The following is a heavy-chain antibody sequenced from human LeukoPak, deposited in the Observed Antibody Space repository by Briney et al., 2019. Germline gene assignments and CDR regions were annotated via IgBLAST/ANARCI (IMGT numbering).Heavy chain of an antibody. Sequence: ASVKVSCKASGYTFTSYYMHWVRQAPGQGLEWMGIINPSGGSTSYAQKFQGRVTMTRDTSISTAYMELSRLRSDDTAVYYCARVRRFLEWSYFDYWGQGTLVTVSS. D-gene: IGHD3-3*01. CDR2: INPSGGST. CDR1: GYTFTSYY. V-gene: IGHV1-46*01. J-gene: IGHJ4*02. CDR3: ARVRRFLEWSYFDY.